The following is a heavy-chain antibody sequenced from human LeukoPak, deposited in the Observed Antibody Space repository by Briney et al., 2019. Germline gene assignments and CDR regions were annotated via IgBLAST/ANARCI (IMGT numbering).Heavy chain of an antibody. CDR1: GFTVSSNY. V-gene: IGHV3-66*02. CDR2: IYSGGST. Sequence: PGGSLRLSCAASGFTVSSNYMSWVRQAPGKGLEWVSIIYSGGSTYYADSVKGRFTISRDNSKNTLYLQMNSLRAEDTAVYYCAKELHRGVVPAATNWFDPWGQGTLVTVSS. CDR3: AKELHRGVVPAATNWFDP. D-gene: IGHD2-2*01. J-gene: IGHJ5*02.